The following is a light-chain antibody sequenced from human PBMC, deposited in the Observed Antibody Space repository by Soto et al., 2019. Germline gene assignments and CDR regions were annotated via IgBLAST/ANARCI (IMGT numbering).Light chain of an antibody. CDR1: QSVSSSY. V-gene: IGKV3-20*01. CDR2: GAS. CDR3: HQDCSSPLT. J-gene: IGKJ4*01. Sequence: EIVLTQSPGTLSLSPGERATLSCRASQSVSSSYLAWYQQKPGQAPRLLIYGASSRATGIPDRFSGSGSRTDFTLNISRLEPEYFAVYYCHQDCSSPLTCGGGTKVEIK.